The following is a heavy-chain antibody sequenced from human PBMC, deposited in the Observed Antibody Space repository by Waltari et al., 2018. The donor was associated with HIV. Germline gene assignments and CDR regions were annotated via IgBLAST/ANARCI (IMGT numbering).Heavy chain of an antibody. Sequence: VQLVESGGGLIQPGGSLSLSCAASGFSVSATYMSWVRRAPGKGPEWVSVVYLGGSTDYADSVMGRFTTSRDESKNMLYLQMNSLRAEDTAVYYCARALTRGLWDSWGQGTLVSVSS. CDR2: VYLGGST. CDR1: GFSVSATY. J-gene: IGHJ4*02. V-gene: IGHV3-53*01. D-gene: IGHD2-2*01. CDR3: ARALTRGLWDS.